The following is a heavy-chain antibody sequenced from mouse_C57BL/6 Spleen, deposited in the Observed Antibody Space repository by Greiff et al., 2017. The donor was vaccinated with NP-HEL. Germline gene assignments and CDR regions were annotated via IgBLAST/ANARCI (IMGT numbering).Heavy chain of an antibody. Sequence: EVHLVESGGGLVKPGGSLKLSCAASGFTFSSYAMSWVRQTPEKRLEWVATISDGGSYTYYPDNVKGRFTISRDNAKNNLYLQMSHLKSEDTAMYYCARMAYSKEAWFAYWGQGTLVTVSA. CDR1: GFTFSSYA. D-gene: IGHD2-5*01. CDR2: ISDGGSYT. J-gene: IGHJ3*01. V-gene: IGHV5-4*01. CDR3: ARMAYSKEAWFAY.